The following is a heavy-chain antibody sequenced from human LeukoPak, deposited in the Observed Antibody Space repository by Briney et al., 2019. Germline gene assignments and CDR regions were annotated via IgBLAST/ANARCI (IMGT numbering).Heavy chain of an antibody. J-gene: IGHJ3*02. CDR2: IWYDGSNR. V-gene: IGHV3-33*06. CDR1: EFSFSIYG. Sequence: PGRSLRLSCVASEFSFSIYGMHWVRQAPGKGLEWVAVIWYDGSNRYYAGSVKGRFIISRDNSKNTLYLQMNSLRAEDTAVYYCAKDPAEYGDYVGALDIWGQGTMVTVSS. D-gene: IGHD4-17*01. CDR3: AKDPAEYGDYVGALDI.